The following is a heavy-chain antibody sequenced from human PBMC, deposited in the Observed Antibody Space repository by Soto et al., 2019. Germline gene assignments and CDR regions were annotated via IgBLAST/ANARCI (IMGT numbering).Heavy chain of an antibody. CDR3: ARVVPGAEAWFGP. CDR1: GYTFTSYS. D-gene: IGHD2-2*01. V-gene: IGHV1-18*04. CDR2: XSXXNXXX. J-gene: IGHJ5*02. Sequence: ASENVSCKASGYTFTSYSISWVRQAPGQGLEXMGXXSXXNXXXXXAXXXKGIVNMTTDASTTTAYMELRSLRSDDTAVYYCARVVPGAEAWFGPWGQGTLVTVSS.